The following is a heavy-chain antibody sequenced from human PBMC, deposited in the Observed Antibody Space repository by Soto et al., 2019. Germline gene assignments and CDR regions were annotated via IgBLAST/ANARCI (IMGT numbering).Heavy chain of an antibody. CDR2: IIPIFGTA. J-gene: IGHJ6*02. Sequence: QVQLVQSGAEVKKPGSSVKVSCKASGGTFSSYAISWVRQAPGQGLEWMGGIIPIFGTANYAQKFQGRVTITAVKSTSTAYMELSSLRSEDTAVYDCAGTKAARNPSGVWGQGTTVTVSS. D-gene: IGHD1-26*01. CDR1: GGTFSSYA. CDR3: AGTKAARNPSGV. V-gene: IGHV1-69*06.